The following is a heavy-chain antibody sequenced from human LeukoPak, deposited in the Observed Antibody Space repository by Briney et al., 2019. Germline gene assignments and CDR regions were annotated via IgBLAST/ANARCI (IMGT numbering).Heavy chain of an antibody. V-gene: IGHV3-66*04. CDR2: IYSGGST. CDR3: AKPLTAATGTDFDS. Sequence: GGSLRLSCAASGFTVSSNYMSWVRQAPGKGLEWVSVIYSGGSTYYADSVKGRFTISRDNSKNTVYLQMINLRAEDTALYYCAKPLTAATGTDFDSWGQGTLVTVSS. CDR1: GFTVSSNY. D-gene: IGHD6-13*01. J-gene: IGHJ4*02.